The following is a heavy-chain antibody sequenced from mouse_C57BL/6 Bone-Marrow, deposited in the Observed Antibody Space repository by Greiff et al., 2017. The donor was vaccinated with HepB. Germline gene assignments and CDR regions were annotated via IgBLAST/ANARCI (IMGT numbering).Heavy chain of an antibody. J-gene: IGHJ2*01. CDR1: GYTFTSYW. CDR2: IHPNSGST. D-gene: IGHD1-1*01. CDR3: ARAYYYGDYFDD. V-gene: IGHV1-64*01. Sequence: VQLQQPGAELVKPGASVKLSCKASGYTFTSYWMHWVKQRPGQGLEWIGMIHPNSGSTNYNEKFKSKATLTVDKSSSTAYMQLSSLTSEDSAVYYCARAYYYGDYFDDWGQGTTLTVSS.